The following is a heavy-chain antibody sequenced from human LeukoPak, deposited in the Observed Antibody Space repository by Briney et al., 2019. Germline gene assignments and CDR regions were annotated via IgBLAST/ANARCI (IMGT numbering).Heavy chain of an antibody. Sequence: ETLSLTCTVSGGSISSYYWNWIRQPPGKGLEWIGYGSYSGSTDYNPSLKSRVTISVDTSKNQFSLKLSSVTAADTAVYYCARAYGSYSFDYWGQGTLVTVSS. CDR1: GGSISSYY. CDR3: ARAYGSYSFDY. D-gene: IGHD1-26*01. J-gene: IGHJ4*02. V-gene: IGHV4-59*01. CDR2: GSYSGST.